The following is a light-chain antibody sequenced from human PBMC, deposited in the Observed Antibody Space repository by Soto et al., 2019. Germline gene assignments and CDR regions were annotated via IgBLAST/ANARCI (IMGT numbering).Light chain of an antibody. V-gene: IGKV1-27*01. Sequence: DIEMTQSPSSLSASMGDRVTISCRASQGIGNFLAWYQHKQGNVPKLLIYAASTLQSGGPSRFSGSGSGTDFTLTISDLQPEDVATYFCHRYNSFPLTFGGGTKVDIK. J-gene: IGKJ4*01. CDR1: QGIGNF. CDR2: AAS. CDR3: HRYNSFPLT.